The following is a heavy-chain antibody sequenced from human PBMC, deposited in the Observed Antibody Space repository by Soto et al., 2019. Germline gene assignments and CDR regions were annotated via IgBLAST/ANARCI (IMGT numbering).Heavy chain of an antibody. D-gene: IGHD4-17*01. CDR2: INHSGST. CDR3: ASTTVTYYYGMDV. J-gene: IGHJ6*02. CDR1: CGSFSGYY. V-gene: IGHV4-34*01. Sequence: ASETLSLTCAVYCGSFSGYYWSWIRQPPGKGLEWIGEINHSGSTNYNPSLKSRVTISVDTSKNQFSLKLSSVTAADTAVYYCASTTVTYYYGMDVWGQGTTVTVSS.